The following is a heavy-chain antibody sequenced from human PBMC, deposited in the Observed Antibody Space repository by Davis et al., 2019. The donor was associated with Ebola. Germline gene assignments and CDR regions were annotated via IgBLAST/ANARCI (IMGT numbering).Heavy chain of an antibody. CDR1: GYSFTSYW. D-gene: IGHD1-26*01. V-gene: IGHV5-51*01. Sequence: KVSCKGSGYSFTSYWISWVRQMPGKGLEWMGIIYPGDSDTRYSPSFQGQVTISADKSISTAYLQWNSLKASDTAMYYCARQSSGQYYFDYWGQGTLVTVSS. CDR3: ARQSSGQYYFDY. CDR2: IYPGDSDT. J-gene: IGHJ4*02.